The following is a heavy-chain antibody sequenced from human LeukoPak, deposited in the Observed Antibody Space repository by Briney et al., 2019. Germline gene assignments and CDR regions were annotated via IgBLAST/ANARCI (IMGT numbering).Heavy chain of an antibody. CDR3: ASGYCSGGSCYFLY. Sequence: SVKVSCKASGGTFSSYAISWVRQAPGQGLEWMGRIIPIFGIANYAQKFRGRVTITADKSTSTAYMELSSLRSEDTAVYYCASGYCSGGSCYFLYWGQGTLVTVSS. V-gene: IGHV1-69*04. CDR1: GGTFSSYA. D-gene: IGHD2-15*01. CDR2: IIPIFGIA. J-gene: IGHJ4*02.